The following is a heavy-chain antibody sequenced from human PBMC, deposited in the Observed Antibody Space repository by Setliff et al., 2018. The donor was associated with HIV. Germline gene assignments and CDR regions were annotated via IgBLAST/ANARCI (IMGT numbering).Heavy chain of an antibody. D-gene: IGHD5-18*01. CDR1: GYSVNSDYN. V-gene: IGHV4-38-2*02. CDR2: VYRSGST. J-gene: IGHJ6*03. Sequence: PSETLSLTCSVSGYSVNSDYNWAWIRQPPGKGLESPGRGLEWIGHVYRSGSTYYNPSLRGRVTMSIDTSKIQFSLKLSSVTAADTAVYYCARDRNSPDYYYYYMDVWGKGTTVTVSS. CDR3: ARDRNSPDYYYYYMDV.